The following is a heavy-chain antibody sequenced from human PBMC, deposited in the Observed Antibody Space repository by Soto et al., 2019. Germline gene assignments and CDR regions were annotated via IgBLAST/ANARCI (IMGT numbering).Heavy chain of an antibody. Sequence: SETLSLTCSVSGASIRSTSYYWSWIRQPPGKGLEWIGSIYYSGSTHYSPSLKSRIIMSIDTSTNQFSLKLTSVTAADTAVYYCKRHEGGAAADRPIDYWGQGTLVTVSS. J-gene: IGHJ4*02. CDR2: IYYSGST. V-gene: IGHV4-39*01. D-gene: IGHD6-13*01. CDR1: GASIRSTSYY. CDR3: KRHEGGAAADRPIDY.